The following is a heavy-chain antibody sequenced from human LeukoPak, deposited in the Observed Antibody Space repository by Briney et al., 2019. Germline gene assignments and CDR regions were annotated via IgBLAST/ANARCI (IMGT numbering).Heavy chain of an antibody. V-gene: IGHV1-18*01. CDR2: ISAYNGNT. J-gene: IGHJ6*02. D-gene: IGHD3-16*01. Sequence: ASVKVSCKASGYTFTSYGISWVRQAPGQGLEWMGWISAYNGNTNYAQKLQGRVTMTTDTSTSTAYMELRSLRSDDTAVYYCARDQVPGGGVTPSYYYYGMDVWGQGTTVTVSS. CDR1: GYTFTSYG. CDR3: ARDQVPGGGVTPSYYYYGMDV.